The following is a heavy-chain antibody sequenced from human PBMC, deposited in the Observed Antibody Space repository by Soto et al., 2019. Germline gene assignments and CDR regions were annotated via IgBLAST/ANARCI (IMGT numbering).Heavy chain of an antibody. J-gene: IGHJ4*02. D-gene: IGHD4-17*01. Sequence: EVQLVESGGGLVQPGGSLRLSCAASGFTVSANYMSWVRQAPGKGLEWVSAIYSVGTTYYADSVKGRFTISRDNSKNTLFRQKNSLRVEDTAVYYCASAVTPERYLAYWGQGALVTVSS. V-gene: IGHV3-66*01. CDR1: GFTVSANY. CDR3: ASAVTPERYLAY. CDR2: IYSVGTT.